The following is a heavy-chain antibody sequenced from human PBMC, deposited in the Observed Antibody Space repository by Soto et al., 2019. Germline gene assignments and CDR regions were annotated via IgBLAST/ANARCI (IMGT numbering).Heavy chain of an antibody. J-gene: IGHJ6*02. Sequence: QVQLVESGGGVVQPGTSLRLSCAASGFTFGNYGMHWVRQPPGKGLEWISSILYDGSDKYYADSVKGRFTISRDGSKNTLDLQMDSLRPEDTAVYYCAKWGEVSHNPGGNYYYGMDVWGQGTTVTVSS. CDR1: GFTFGNYG. CDR2: ILYDGSDK. D-gene: IGHD3-16*01. CDR3: AKWGEVSHNPGGNYYYGMDV. V-gene: IGHV3-30*18.